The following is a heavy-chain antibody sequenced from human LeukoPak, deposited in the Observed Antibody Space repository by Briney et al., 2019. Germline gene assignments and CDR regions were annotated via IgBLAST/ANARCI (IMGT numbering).Heavy chain of an antibody. J-gene: IGHJ4*02. Sequence: GGSLRLSCAAFGFTFSSYAMSWVRQAPGKGLEWVSVISGSGSSTYADAVRGRFTISRDNSKNTLYLQMTSLRVGDTAVYFCASAPVVGNAEAFWGQGTLVTVSS. CDR2: ISGSGSST. CDR1: GFTFSSYA. V-gene: IGHV3-23*01. CDR3: ASAPVVGNAEAF. D-gene: IGHD1-26*01.